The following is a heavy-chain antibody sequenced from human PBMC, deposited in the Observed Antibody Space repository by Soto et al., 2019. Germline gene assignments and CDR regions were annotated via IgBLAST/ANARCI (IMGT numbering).Heavy chain of an antibody. CDR2: ISYDGSNK. J-gene: IGHJ4*02. Sequence: QVQLVESGGGVVQPGTSLRLSCAASGFTFSSYGMHWVRQAPGKGLEWVAVISYDGSNKYHADSVKGRFTLSSDNSKNTLYLQMNSLRGEDTAVYYCAKDPYGFGDLWSFDSWGQGTLVTVSS. CDR1: GFTFSSYG. V-gene: IGHV3-30*18. D-gene: IGHD3-10*01. CDR3: AKDPYGFGDLWSFDS.